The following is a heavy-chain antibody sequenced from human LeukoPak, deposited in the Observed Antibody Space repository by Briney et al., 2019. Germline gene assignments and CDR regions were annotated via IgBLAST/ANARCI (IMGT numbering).Heavy chain of an antibody. CDR1: GGSFSGYY. D-gene: IGHD3-22*01. CDR2: INHSGST. J-gene: IGHJ4*02. CDR3: ARAGYYYDSSGSQPGDY. Sequence: SETLSLTCAVYGGSFSGYYWSWIRQPPGKGLEWIGEINHSGSTNYNPSLKSRVTISVDTSKNQFSLKLSSVTAADTAVYYCARAGYYYDSSGSQPGDYWGQGTLVTVSS. V-gene: IGHV4-34*01.